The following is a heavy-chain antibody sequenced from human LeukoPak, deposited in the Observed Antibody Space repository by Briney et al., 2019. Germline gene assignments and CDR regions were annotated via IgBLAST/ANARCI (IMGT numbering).Heavy chain of an antibody. CDR3: ARFFGVDIVAYDAFDI. CDR1: GYSISSGYY. D-gene: IGHD5-12*01. V-gene: IGHV4-38-2*02. CDR2: IYHSGST. J-gene: IGHJ3*02. Sequence: SETLSLTCTVSGYSISSGYYWGWIRQPPGKGLEWIGSIYHSGSTYYNPSLKSRVTISVDTSKNQFSLKLSSVTAADTAVYYCARFFGVDIVAYDAFDIWGQGTMVTVSS.